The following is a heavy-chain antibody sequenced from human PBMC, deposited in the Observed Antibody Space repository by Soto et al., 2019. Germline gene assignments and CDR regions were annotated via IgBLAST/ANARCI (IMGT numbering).Heavy chain of an antibody. CDR1: GFTFNIYG. V-gene: IGHV3-30*18. Sequence: GGSLRLSCVASGFTFNIYGMHWVRQAPGKGLEWVALISSDGSNKYYADSVKGRFTISRDNSKNTLYLQMNSLRAEDTAVYHCXKDFLTWIQLYHYGMDVWGQGTTVTVSS. J-gene: IGHJ6*02. D-gene: IGHD5-18*01. CDR3: XKDFLTWIQLYHYGMDV. CDR2: ISSDGSNK.